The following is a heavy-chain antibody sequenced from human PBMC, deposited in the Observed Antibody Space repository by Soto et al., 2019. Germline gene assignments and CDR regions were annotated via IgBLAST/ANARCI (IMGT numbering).Heavy chain of an antibody. CDR2: VYYSGTT. D-gene: IGHD4-17*01. J-gene: IGHJ4*02. V-gene: IGHV4-61*01. Sequence: PSETLSLTCSVSGGSVSDKTYYWSWIRQPPGKRLEWIGYVYYSGTTNYNPSLKSRVTISVDLSNNQFSLRLSSVTTADTALYYCARTTAVPNSLRSRYFFDYWGQGTLVTVSS. CDR3: ARTTAVPNSLRSRYFFDY. CDR1: GGSVSDKTYY.